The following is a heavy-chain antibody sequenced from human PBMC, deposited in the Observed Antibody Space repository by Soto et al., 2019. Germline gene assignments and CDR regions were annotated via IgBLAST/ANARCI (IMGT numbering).Heavy chain of an antibody. J-gene: IGHJ4*02. CDR1: GLTFSNVW. CDR2: IKSKSDGETA. V-gene: IGHV3-15*01. D-gene: IGHD5-18*01. CDR3: AITAMINRDSSTSFDY. Sequence: EVQLVESGGGSVKPGGSLRLSCAASGLTFSNVWMTWVRQAPGKGLEWVGRIKSKSDGETADVAAPVKARFTISRDDSKNTVFLEMNSLKSEDTALYYCAITAMINRDSSTSFDYWGRGPQVTVSS.